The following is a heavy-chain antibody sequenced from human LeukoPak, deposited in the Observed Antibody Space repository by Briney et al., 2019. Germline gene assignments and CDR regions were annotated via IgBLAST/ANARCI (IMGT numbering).Heavy chain of an antibody. CDR2: IWYDGSNK. CDR1: EFAFYDYW. D-gene: IGHD2-2*02. V-gene: IGHV3-33*06. J-gene: IGHJ1*01. CDR3: AKDGCSSTSCYTETEYFQH. Sequence: GGSLRLSCAASEFAFYDYWMAWVRQAPGKGLEWVAVIWYDGSNKYYADSVKGRFTISRDNSKNTLYLQMNSLRAEDTAVYYCAKDGCSSTSCYTETEYFQHWGQGTLVTVSS.